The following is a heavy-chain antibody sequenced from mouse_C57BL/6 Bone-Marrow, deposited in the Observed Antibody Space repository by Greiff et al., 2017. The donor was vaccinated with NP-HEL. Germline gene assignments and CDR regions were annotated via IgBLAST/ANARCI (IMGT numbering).Heavy chain of an antibody. D-gene: IGHD2-2*01. Sequence: VQLQQSGPELVKPGASVKISCKASGYAFSSSWMNWVKQRPGKGLEWIGRIYPGDGDTNYNGKFKGKATLTADKSSSTAYMQLSSLTSEYSAVYFCARGWYGYALYYAMDYWGQGTSVTVSS. CDR2: IYPGDGDT. CDR3: ARGWYGYALYYAMDY. CDR1: GYAFSSSW. J-gene: IGHJ4*01. V-gene: IGHV1-82*01.